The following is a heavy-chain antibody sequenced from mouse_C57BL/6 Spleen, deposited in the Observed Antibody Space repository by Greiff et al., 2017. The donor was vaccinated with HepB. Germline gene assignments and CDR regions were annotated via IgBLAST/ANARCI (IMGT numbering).Heavy chain of an antibody. Sequence: EVKVEESGGGLVQPGGSLKLSCAASGFTFSSYGMSWVRQTPDKRLELVATINSNGGSTYYPDSVKGRFTIFRDNAKNTLYLQMSSLKSEDTAMYYCARMARTINWGQGTTLTVSS. CDR1: GFTFSSYG. CDR2: INSNGGST. CDR3: ARMARTIN. V-gene: IGHV5-6-3*01. J-gene: IGHJ2*01.